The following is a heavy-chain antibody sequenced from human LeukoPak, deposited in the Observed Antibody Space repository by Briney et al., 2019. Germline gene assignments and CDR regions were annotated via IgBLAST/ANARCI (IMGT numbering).Heavy chain of an antibody. CDR3: ARAQLWLPVGD. CDR1: GYTFTSYY. J-gene: IGHJ4*02. V-gene: IGHV1-46*01. CDR2: INPNGGST. Sequence: ASVKVSCKASGYTFTSYYIHWVRQAPGQGLQWMGLINPNGGSTSYAQKFQGRVTMSRDTSTSTVYMDLSSLRSEDTAVYYCARAQLWLPVGDWGQGTLVSVSS. D-gene: IGHD5-18*01.